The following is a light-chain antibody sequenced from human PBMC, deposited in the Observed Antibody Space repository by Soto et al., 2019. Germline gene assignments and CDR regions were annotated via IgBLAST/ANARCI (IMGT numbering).Light chain of an antibody. Sequence: DIQMTQSPSSLSASVGDRDTITCRASQGISSYLAWYQQKLGKVPKLLISAASTLQSGVPSRFSGSGSGTDFTLTISSLQPEDVATYYCQKYSSVITFGQGTRLEIK. CDR1: QGISSY. CDR2: AAS. J-gene: IGKJ5*01. CDR3: QKYSSVIT. V-gene: IGKV1-27*01.